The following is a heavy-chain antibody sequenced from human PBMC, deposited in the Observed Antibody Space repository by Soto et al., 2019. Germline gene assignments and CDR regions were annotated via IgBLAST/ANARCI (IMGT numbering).Heavy chain of an antibody. V-gene: IGHV3-48*03. CDR2: ISSSGSTI. Sequence: GGSLRLSCAASGFTFSSYEMNWVRQAPGKGLEWVSYISSSGSTIYYADSVKGRFTISRDNAKNSLYLQMNSLRAEDTAVYYCARPLDYYDSSGGVGGMDVWGQGTTVTVSS. CDR3: ARPLDYYDSSGGVGGMDV. D-gene: IGHD3-22*01. CDR1: GFTFSSYE. J-gene: IGHJ6*02.